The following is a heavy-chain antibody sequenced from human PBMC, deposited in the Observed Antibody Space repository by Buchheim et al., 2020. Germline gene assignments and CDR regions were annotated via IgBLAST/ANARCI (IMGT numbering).Heavy chain of an antibody. Sequence: QVQLVESGGGVVQPGRSLRLSCAASGFTFSSYGMHWVRQAPGKGLEWVAVIWYDGSNKYYADSVKGRFTISRDNSKTTLYLQMNSLRAADTAVYYCARVVSQYYYYYGMDVWGQGTT. CDR1: GFTFSSYG. CDR2: IWYDGSNK. V-gene: IGHV3-33*01. J-gene: IGHJ6*02. CDR3: ARVVSQYYYYYGMDV. D-gene: IGHD2-21*01.